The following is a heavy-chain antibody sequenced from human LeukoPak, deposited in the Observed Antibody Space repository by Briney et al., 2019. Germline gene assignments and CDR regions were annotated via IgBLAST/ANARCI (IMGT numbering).Heavy chain of an antibody. Sequence: GESLRLSCAASGFTFSDYYMSWIRQAPGKGLEWVSYISSSGSTIYYADSVKGRFTISRDNAKNSLYLQMNSLRAEDTAVYYCAREYCSGGSCYGAFDIWGQGTMVTVSS. CDR2: ISSSGSTI. V-gene: IGHV3-11*01. D-gene: IGHD2-15*01. J-gene: IGHJ3*02. CDR1: GFTFSDYY. CDR3: AREYCSGGSCYGAFDI.